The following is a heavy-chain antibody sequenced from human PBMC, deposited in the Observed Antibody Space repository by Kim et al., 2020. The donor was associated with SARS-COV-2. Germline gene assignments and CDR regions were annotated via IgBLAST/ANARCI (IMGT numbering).Heavy chain of an antibody. J-gene: IGHJ4*02. Sequence: GGSLRLSCAASGFTFSASAKHWVRQASGKGLEWVGRIRSKPNNYATSYAASVTGRFTISRDDSTNTVYLQMDSLKTDATALYFCSRHSGKHGDRGFDNWGKGTLVTVFS. CDR1: GFTFSASA. CDR2: IRSKPNNYAT. CDR3: SRHSGKHGDRGFDN. V-gene: IGHV3-73*01. D-gene: IGHD4-17*01.